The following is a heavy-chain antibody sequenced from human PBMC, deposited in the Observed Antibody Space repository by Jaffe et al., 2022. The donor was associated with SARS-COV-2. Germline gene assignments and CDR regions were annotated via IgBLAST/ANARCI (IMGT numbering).Heavy chain of an antibody. V-gene: IGHV3-66*02. CDR1: GFTVSSNY. D-gene: IGHD6-19*01. J-gene: IGHJ4*02. CDR3: ATQAVAGAPPFDY. Sequence: EVQLVESGGGLVQPGGSLRLSCAASGFTVSSNYMSWVRQAPGKGLEWVSVIYSGGSTYYADSVKGRFTISRDNSKNTLYLQMNSLRAEDTAVYYCATQAVAGAPPFDYWGQGTLVTVSS. CDR2: IYSGGST.